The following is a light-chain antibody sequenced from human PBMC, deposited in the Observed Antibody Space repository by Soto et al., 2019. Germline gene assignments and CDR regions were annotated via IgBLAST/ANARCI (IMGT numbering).Light chain of an antibody. J-gene: IGKJ5*01. CDR1: QSISTSY. Sequence: EFVLTQSPGTLSLSPGERATLSCRASQSISTSYLAWYQQKPGQAPRLLIYAASSRATGIPDRFSGSGSGTDFSLTISRLEPEDFAVYYCQQYGSSPPITFGQGTRLEIK. CDR3: QQYGSSPPIT. CDR2: AAS. V-gene: IGKV3-20*01.